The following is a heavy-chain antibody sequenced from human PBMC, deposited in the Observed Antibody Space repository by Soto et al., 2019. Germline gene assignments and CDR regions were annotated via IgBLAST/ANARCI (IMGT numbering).Heavy chain of an antibody. CDR2: INHSGST. D-gene: IGHD6-13*01. Sequence: PSETLSLTCAVYGGSFSGYYWSWIRQPPGKGLEWIGEINHSGSTNYNPSLKSRVTISVDTSKNQFSLKLSSVTAADTAVYYCARATTVGIAAAGFPTNWYFDLWGRGTLVTVSS. CDR3: ARATTVGIAAAGFPTNWYFDL. CDR1: GGSFSGYY. J-gene: IGHJ2*01. V-gene: IGHV4-34*01.